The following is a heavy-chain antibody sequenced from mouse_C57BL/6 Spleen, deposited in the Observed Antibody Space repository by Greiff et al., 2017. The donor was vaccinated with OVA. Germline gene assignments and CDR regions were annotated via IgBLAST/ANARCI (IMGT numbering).Heavy chain of an antibody. CDR1: GYTFTEYT. Sequence: VQLQESGAELVKPGASVKLSCKASGYTFTEYTIHWVKQRSGQGLEWIGWFYPGSGSIKYNEKFKDKATLTADKSSSTVYMELSRLTSEDSAVYFGARHEVGLYYGGNYFDYWGQGTTLTVSS. CDR3: ARHEVGLYYGGNYFDY. J-gene: IGHJ2*01. CDR2: FYPGSGSI. V-gene: IGHV1-62-2*01. D-gene: IGHD1-1*01.